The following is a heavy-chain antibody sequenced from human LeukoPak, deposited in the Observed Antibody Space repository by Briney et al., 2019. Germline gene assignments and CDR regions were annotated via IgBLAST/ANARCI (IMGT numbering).Heavy chain of an antibody. CDR3: ARDLDPRLRLDY. D-gene: IGHD1-1*01. Sequence: GGSLRLSCAASGFTFSSYAMSWVRQAPGKGLEWVSYISSSGRTIYYADSVKGRFTISRDNAKNSLYLQMNSLRAEDTAVYYCARDLDPRLRLDYWGQGTLVTVSS. V-gene: IGHV3-48*03. CDR1: GFTFSSYA. CDR2: ISSSGRTI. J-gene: IGHJ4*02.